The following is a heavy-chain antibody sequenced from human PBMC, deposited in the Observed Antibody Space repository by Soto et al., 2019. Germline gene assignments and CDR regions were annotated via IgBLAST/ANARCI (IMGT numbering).Heavy chain of an antibody. V-gene: IGHV3-30*18. CDR2: ISSDGMTT. CDR1: GFAFSYYG. CDR3: AKEIAVAGDLDY. J-gene: IGHJ4*01. Sequence: SLRLSCVAPGFAFSYYGIHWARQAPGKGLEWVGVISSDGMTTYYADSVKGRFTISRDNSKNTLSLQMDSLRPYDTAVYYCAKEIAVAGDLDYWGHGTLVTVSS. D-gene: IGHD6-19*01.